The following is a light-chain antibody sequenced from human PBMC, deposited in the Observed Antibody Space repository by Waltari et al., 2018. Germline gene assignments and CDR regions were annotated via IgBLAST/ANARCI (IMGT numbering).Light chain of an antibody. CDR3: QKLNSYPPTT. J-gene: IGKJ5*01. Sequence: DIQFTQSPSFLSASLGYRVTITCRASQGISSYLAWYQQKPGRAPKLLIYSASTLQSGVPSRFSGSGSGTEFTLTISSLQPEDFATYYCQKLNSYPPTTFGQGTRLEIK. V-gene: IGKV1-9*01. CDR2: SAS. CDR1: QGISSY.